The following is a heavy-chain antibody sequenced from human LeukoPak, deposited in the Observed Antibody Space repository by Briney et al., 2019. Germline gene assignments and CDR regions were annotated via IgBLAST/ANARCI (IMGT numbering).Heavy chain of an antibody. CDR1: GGSISSSSYY. Sequence: SETLSLTCTVSGGSISSSSYYWGWIRQPPGKGLEWIGSIYYSGSTYYNPSLKSRVTTSVDTSKNQFSLKLSSVTAADTAVYYCARQLYNVWFGELLPFDYWGQGTLVTVSS. V-gene: IGHV4-39*01. CDR2: IYYSGST. CDR3: ARQLYNVWFGELLPFDY. J-gene: IGHJ4*02. D-gene: IGHD3-10*01.